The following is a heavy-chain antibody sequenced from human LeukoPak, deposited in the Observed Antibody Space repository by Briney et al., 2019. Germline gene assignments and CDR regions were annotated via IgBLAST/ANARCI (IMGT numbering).Heavy chain of an antibody. Sequence: PGRSLRLSCAASGFTFSSYAMHWVRQAPGKGLEWVAVISYDGSNKYYADSVKGRFTISRDNSKNTLYLQMNSLRAEDTAVYYCARDQGYSGYDNLALDYWGQGTLVTVSS. D-gene: IGHD5-12*01. CDR2: ISYDGSNK. J-gene: IGHJ4*02. V-gene: IGHV3-30*01. CDR1: GFTFSSYA. CDR3: ARDQGYSGYDNLALDY.